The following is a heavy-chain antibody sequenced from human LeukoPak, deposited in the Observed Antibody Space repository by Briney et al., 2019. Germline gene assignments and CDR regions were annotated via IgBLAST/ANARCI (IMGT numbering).Heavy chain of an antibody. CDR3: ARVKMGFAIFDY. J-gene: IGHJ4*02. CDR2: IYLDGSEK. CDR1: GFTFSSHW. Sequence: GGSLRLSCAASGFTFSSHWMSWVRQARGRGLEWVANIYLDGSEKYYVDAVEGRFTISRDNAKNSLFLQMNSLRSEDTAVYYCARVKMGFAIFDYWGQGTLVTVSS. D-gene: IGHD2-8*01. V-gene: IGHV3-7*01.